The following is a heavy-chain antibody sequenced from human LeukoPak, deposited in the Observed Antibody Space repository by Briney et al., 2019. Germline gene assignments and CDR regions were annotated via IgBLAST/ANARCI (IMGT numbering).Heavy chain of an antibody. CDR3: ARHAGTGGY. CDR2: IYHSGST. Sequence: SETLSLTCAVSGYSISSGYYWGWIRQPPGKGLEWIGSIYHSGSTYYNPSLKSRVTISVDTSKNQFSLKLSSVTAADTAVYYCARHAGTGGYWGQGTLVTVSS. D-gene: IGHD3/OR15-3a*01. J-gene: IGHJ4*02. V-gene: IGHV4-38-2*01. CDR1: GYSISSGYY.